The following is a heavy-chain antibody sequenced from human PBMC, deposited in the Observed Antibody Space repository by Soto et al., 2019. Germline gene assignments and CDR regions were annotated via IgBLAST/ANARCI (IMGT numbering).Heavy chain of an antibody. CDR2: IYYSGST. CDR3: AREVFWSGYINCFDP. J-gene: IGHJ5*02. V-gene: IGHV4-31*03. D-gene: IGHD3-3*01. Sequence: PSETLSLTCTVSGGSISSGGYYWSWIRQHPGKGLERIGYIYYSGSTYYNPSLKSRVTISVDTSKKQFSLKLSSVTAADTAVYYCAREVFWSGYINCFDPWGQGTLVTVSS. CDR1: GGSISSGGYY.